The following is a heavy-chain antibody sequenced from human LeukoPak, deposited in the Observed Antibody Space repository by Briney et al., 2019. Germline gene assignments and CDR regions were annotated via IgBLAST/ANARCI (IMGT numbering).Heavy chain of an antibody. J-gene: IGHJ4*02. Sequence: SETLSLTCTVSGGSISSDYWSWVRQPPGKGLEWVGYIHYSGSTNYNASLKSRLTMSVDMSKNQFSLKLTSVTAADTAVHYCARLGRKTTVVPPDFDCWGQGTLVTVSS. V-gene: IGHV4-59*01. CDR3: ARLGRKTTVVPPDFDC. D-gene: IGHD4-23*01. CDR1: GGSISSDY. CDR2: IHYSGST.